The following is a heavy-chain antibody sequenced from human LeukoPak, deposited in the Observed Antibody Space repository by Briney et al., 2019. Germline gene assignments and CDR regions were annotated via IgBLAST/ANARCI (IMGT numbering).Heavy chain of an antibody. Sequence: GRSLRLSCAGSGFTFGGYGMHWFRQTPGKGLEWVAVIAYDGSRAFYADSVKGRFTISRDNSKNTMSVQMDDLRAEDTAVYYCTRYNNDHFNYWGQGTLVTVSS. V-gene: IGHV3-33*01. D-gene: IGHD1-14*01. CDR2: IAYDGSRA. CDR3: TRYNNDHFNY. CDR1: GFTFGGYG. J-gene: IGHJ4*02.